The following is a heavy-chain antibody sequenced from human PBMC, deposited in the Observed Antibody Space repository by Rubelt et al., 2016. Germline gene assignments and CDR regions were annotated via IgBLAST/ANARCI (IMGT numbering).Heavy chain of an antibody. CDR1: GFTFSSYS. Sequence: EVQLVESGGGLVKPGGSLRLSCAASGFTFSSYSMNWVRQAPGKGLEWVSSISSSSSYIYYADSVKGRFTISRDNAKNSLYLQMNSLRAEDTALYYCAKDKGGGYGAVWYYFDYWGQGTLVTVSS. CDR3: AKDKGGGYGAVWYYFDY. D-gene: IGHD5-18*01. J-gene: IGHJ4*02. V-gene: IGHV3-21*04. CDR2: ISSSSSYI.